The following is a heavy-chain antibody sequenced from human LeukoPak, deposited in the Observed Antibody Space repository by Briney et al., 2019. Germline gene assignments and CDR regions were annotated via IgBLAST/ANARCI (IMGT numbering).Heavy chain of an antibody. Sequence: GGSLRLSCAASGFTFSDYYMGWIRQAPGKGLEWVSYISSSSSYTNYADSVKGRFTISRDNAKNSLYLQMNSLRAEDTAVYYCARDRGYDILTGYYDYWGQGTLVTVSS. CDR3: ARDRGYDILTGYYDY. V-gene: IGHV3-11*06. CDR2: ISSSSSYT. CDR1: GFTFSDYY. J-gene: IGHJ4*02. D-gene: IGHD3-9*01.